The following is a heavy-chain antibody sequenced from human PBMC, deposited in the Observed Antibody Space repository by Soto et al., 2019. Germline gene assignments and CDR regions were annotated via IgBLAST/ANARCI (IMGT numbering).Heavy chain of an antibody. CDR3: ARDSYSNYDGRIYYYYGTDV. J-gene: IGHJ6*02. CDR1: GYTFTGYY. V-gene: IGHV1-2*04. D-gene: IGHD4-4*01. Sequence: GASVKVSCKASGYTFTGYYMHWVRQAPGQGLEWMGWINPNSGGTNYAQKFQGWVTMTRDTSISTAYMELSRLRSDDTAVYYCARDSYSNYDGRIYYYYGTDVWGQGTTVTVSS. CDR2: INPNSGGT.